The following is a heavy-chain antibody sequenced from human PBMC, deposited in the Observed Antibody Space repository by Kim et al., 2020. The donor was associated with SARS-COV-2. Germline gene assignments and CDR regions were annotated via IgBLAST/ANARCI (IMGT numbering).Heavy chain of an antibody. CDR2: GSTI. D-gene: IGHD3-16*01. J-gene: IGHJ4*02. V-gene: IGHV3-11*01. CDR3: AREGGDY. Sequence: GSTINYAASSKGRFTISRDNAKNSLFLQMNSLSAEDTAGYYCAREGGDYWGQGTLVTVSS.